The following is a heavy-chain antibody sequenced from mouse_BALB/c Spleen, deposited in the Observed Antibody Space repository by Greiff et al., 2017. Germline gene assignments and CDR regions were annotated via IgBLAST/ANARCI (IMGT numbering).Heavy chain of an antibody. CDR3: ARSTVVAGDAMDY. J-gene: IGHJ4*01. D-gene: IGHD1-1*01. Sequence: EVKLMESGGGLVKPGGSLKLSCAASGFTFSSYAMSWVRQSPEKRLEWVAEISSGGSYTYYPDTVTGRFTISRDNAKNTLYLEMSSLRSEDTAMYYCARSTVVAGDAMDYWGQGTSVTVSS. CDR2: ISSGGSYT. V-gene: IGHV5-9-4*01. CDR1: GFTFSSYA.